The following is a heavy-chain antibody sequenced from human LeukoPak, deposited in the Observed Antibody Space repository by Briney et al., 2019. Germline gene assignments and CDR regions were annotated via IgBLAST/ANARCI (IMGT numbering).Heavy chain of an antibody. CDR3: AREAYYYGMDV. CDR2: IYYSGST. CDR1: VGSINSYD. V-gene: IGHV4-59*12. Sequence: SETLSLTCTVSVGSINSYDWSWIRQPPWKGLEWIGYIYYSGSTYYNPSLKSRVTISVDTSKNQFSLKLSSVTAADTAVYYCAREAYYYGMDVWGQGTTVTVSS. J-gene: IGHJ6*02.